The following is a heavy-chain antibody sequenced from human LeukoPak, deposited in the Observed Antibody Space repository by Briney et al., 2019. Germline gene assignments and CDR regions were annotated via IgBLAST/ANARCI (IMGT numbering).Heavy chain of an antibody. V-gene: IGHV4-59*12. D-gene: IGHD6-19*01. CDR1: GASFSTNY. Sequence: PSETLSLTCSVSGASFSTNYWSWIRQPPGRGLEWIGYVFDSGSTNYNPSLKSRVTISVDTSTKQFSLRLSSVTAADTAVYYCAREAHSSGCHDYWGQGTLVTVSS. CDR3: AREAHSSGCHDY. J-gene: IGHJ4*02. CDR2: VFDSGST.